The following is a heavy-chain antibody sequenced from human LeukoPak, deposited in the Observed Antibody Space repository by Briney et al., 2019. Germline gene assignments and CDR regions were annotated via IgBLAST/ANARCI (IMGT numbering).Heavy chain of an antibody. CDR3: VKSTYYYDTFVNAFDI. CDR1: GFTFSSYN. CDR2: ISSGGSAI. D-gene: IGHD3-22*01. Sequence: GGSLRLSCAASGFTFSSYNMNWVRQAPGKGLEWVSYISSGGSAIYYADSVKGRFTISRDNAKNSLYLQMNSLRAEDTAVYYCVKSTYYYDTFVNAFDIWGQGTMVTVSS. J-gene: IGHJ3*02. V-gene: IGHV3-48*04.